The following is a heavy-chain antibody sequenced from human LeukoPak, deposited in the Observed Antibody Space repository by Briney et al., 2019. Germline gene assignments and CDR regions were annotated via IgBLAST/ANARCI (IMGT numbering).Heavy chain of an antibody. J-gene: IGHJ4*02. Sequence: GGSLRLSCAASGFTFSSYAMSWVRQAPGKGLEWVSAISGSGGSTYYADSVKGRFTISRDNSKNTLYLQMNSLRAEDTAVYYCAKDSRLGELSLLYYFDYWGQGTLVTVSS. CDR3: AKDSRLGELSLLYYFDY. V-gene: IGHV3-23*01. CDR1: GFTFSSYA. CDR2: ISGSGGST. D-gene: IGHD3-16*02.